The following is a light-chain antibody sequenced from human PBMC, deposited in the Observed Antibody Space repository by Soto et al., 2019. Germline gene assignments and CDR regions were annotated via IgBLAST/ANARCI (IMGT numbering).Light chain of an antibody. V-gene: IGKV1-5*03. CDR3: QQYNSYPYT. CDR1: QSISSW. J-gene: IGKJ2*01. Sequence: DIPMTQSPSTLSASVGDRVTITCRASQSISSWLAWYQQKPGKAPNLLIYKASSLQSEVPSRFSGSRSGTEFTLTISSLQPDDFATYYCQQYNSYPYTFGQGTKLEIK. CDR2: KAS.